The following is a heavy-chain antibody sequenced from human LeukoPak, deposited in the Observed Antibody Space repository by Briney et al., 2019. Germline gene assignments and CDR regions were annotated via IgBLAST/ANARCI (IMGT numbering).Heavy chain of an antibody. CDR3: ARDPRIAVAGTFDY. CDR1: GGSISSSNW. Sequence: SGTLSLTCAVSGGSISSSNWWSWVRQPPGKGLEWIGEIYHSGSTNYNPSLKSRATISVDKSKNQFSLKLSSVTAADTAVYYCARDPRIAVAGTFDYWGQGTLVTVSS. J-gene: IGHJ4*02. CDR2: IYHSGST. V-gene: IGHV4-4*02. D-gene: IGHD6-19*01.